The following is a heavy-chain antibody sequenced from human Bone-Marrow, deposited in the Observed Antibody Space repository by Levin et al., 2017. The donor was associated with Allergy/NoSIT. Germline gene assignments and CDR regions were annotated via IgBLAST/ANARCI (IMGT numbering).Heavy chain of an antibody. CDR1: GGSISSNNYF. D-gene: IGHD5-24*01. J-gene: IGHJ4*02. V-gene: IGHV4-39*01. CDR3: AREAGGLHQDS. CDR2: IHYSGRT. Sequence: SETLSLTCTVSGGSISSNNYFWGWIRQPPGKGREWIGSIHYSGRTYHNPSLKSRVTIFVDTSKNQFSLNLNSVSAADTSVYDCAREAGGLHQDSWGQGTLVTVSS.